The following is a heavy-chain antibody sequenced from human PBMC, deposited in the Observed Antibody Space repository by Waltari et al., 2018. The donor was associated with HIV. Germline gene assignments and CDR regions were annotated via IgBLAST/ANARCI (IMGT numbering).Heavy chain of an antibody. J-gene: IGHJ3*01. CDR2: VSSSGNSK. D-gene: IGHD1-1*01. CDR3: ATPGSDSEGVWAFNF. V-gene: IGHV3-21*01. Sequence: EVQLVESGGGLVKPGGSLRLSCAASGFTFSSVGMNWVRQAPGKGLEWVSSVSSSGNSKYYADSVQGRFTISRDNAKESLYLQMNSLRAEDTAVYYCATPGSDSEGVWAFNFWGQGTMVTVSS. CDR1: GFTFSSVG.